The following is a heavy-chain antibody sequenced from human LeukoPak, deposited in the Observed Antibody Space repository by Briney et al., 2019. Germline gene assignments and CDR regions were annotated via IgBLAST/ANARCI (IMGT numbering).Heavy chain of an antibody. D-gene: IGHD3-9*01. CDR1: GFIFSSSA. J-gene: IGHJ4*02. Sequence: SVKVSCKASGFIFSSSAVQWVRQARGQRLEWIGWIVVGSGNTNYAQKFQERVTITRDMSTSTAYMELSSLRSEDTAVYYCAAGIRYFDWLPDQHFDYWGQGTLVTVSS. CDR3: AAGIRYFDWLPDQHFDY. V-gene: IGHV1-58*01. CDR2: IVVGSGNT.